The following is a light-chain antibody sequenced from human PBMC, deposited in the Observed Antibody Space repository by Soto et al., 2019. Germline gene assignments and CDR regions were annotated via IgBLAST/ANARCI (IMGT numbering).Light chain of an antibody. CDR1: HNIDTW. CDR2: DAS. Sequence: DIQMTQSPSALYTSVGDRVTITCRSSHNIDTWLAWYPQKPGRAPKLLISDASTLESGVPSRFSGSGSGTEFTRTISGLQPDDFETYDCQQYNSYTYTFGPGTKVDIK. J-gene: IGKJ3*01. CDR3: QQYNSYTYT. V-gene: IGKV1-5*01.